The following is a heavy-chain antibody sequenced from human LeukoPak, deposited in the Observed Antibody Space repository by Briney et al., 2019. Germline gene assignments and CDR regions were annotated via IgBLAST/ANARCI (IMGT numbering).Heavy chain of an antibody. CDR1: GGSISSSSYY. D-gene: IGHD4-17*01. V-gene: IGHV4-39*07. J-gene: IGHJ5*02. CDR2: IYYSGST. Sequence: SETLSLTCTVSGGSISSSSYYWGWIRQPPGKGLEWIGSIYYSGSTYYNPSLKSRVTISVDTSKNQFSLKLSSVTAADTAVYYCARGRDYGDYINWFDPWGQGTLVTVSS. CDR3: ARGRDYGDYINWFDP.